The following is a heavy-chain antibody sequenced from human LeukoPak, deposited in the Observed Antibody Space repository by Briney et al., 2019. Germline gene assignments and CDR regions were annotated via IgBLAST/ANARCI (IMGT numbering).Heavy chain of an antibody. V-gene: IGHV3-23*01. CDR2: ISDSGTST. CDR1: GFTFSSYS. CDR3: AKDVCSGGACYYFDY. J-gene: IGHJ4*02. Sequence: TGGSLRPSCAASGFTFSSYSMSWVRQAPGKGLEWVSTISDSGTSTYYADSVEGRFTISRDNSKNTLYLQMSSLRAEDTAVYYCAKDVCSGGACYYFDYWGQGTLVTVSS. D-gene: IGHD2-15*01.